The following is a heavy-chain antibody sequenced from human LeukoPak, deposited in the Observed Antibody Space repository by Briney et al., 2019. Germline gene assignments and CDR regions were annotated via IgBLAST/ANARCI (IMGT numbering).Heavy chain of an antibody. CDR2: ISWNSGSI. V-gene: IGHV3-9*01. CDR3: ARDNWNYSMGYYFDY. D-gene: IGHD1-7*01. Sequence: TGGSLRLSCAASGFTFDDYAMHWVRQAPGKGLEWVSGISWNSGSIGYADSVKGRFTISRDNAKNSLYLQMNSLRAEDTAVYYCARDNWNYSMGYYFDYWGQGTLVTVSS. CDR1: GFTFDDYA. J-gene: IGHJ4*02.